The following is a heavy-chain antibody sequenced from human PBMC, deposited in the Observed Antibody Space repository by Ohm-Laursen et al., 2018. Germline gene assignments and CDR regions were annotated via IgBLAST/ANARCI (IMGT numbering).Heavy chain of an antibody. Sequence: LTLTSPVSGFTFNKFWTTWVRQAPGKGLEWLANINQDGSKKNYLDSVKGQFTISRDNAKNSLYLQMNSLRAEDTAVYYCAKEARVVVIGGSACYWGQGTLVTVSS. CDR3: AKEARVVVIGGSACY. D-gene: IGHD3-22*01. CDR1: GFTFNKFW. CDR2: INQDGSKK. V-gene: IGHV3-7*03. J-gene: IGHJ4*02.